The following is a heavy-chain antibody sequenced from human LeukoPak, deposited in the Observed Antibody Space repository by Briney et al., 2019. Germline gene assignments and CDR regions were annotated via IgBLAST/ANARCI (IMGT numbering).Heavy chain of an antibody. CDR1: GFTFRTYA. D-gene: IGHD6-13*01. CDR3: AKGLSSSSPLSALDI. V-gene: IGHV3-23*01. Sequence: GGSLRLSCAASGFTFRTYAMSWVRQAPGEGVEWVSTIGASGHSTYYADSVKGRFTISRDNSKNTVYLQMNSLRADATAVYYCAKGLSSSSPLSALDIWGQGTMVTVSS. CDR2: IGASGHST. J-gene: IGHJ3*02.